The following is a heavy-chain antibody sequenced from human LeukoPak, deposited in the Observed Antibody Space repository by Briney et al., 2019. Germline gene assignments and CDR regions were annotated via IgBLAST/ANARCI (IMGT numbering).Heavy chain of an antibody. CDR3: ARYRIVVVPDSNWFDP. CDR1: GYSFTSYW. CDR2: IYPGDSDT. V-gene: IGHV5-51*01. Sequence: GESLKISCKGSGYSFTSYWIGWVRPLPGEGLEWMGIIYPGDSDTRYSPSFQGQVTISADKSISTAYLQWSSLKASDTAMYYCARYRIVVVPDSNWFDPWGQGTLVTVSS. D-gene: IGHD2-2*01. J-gene: IGHJ5*02.